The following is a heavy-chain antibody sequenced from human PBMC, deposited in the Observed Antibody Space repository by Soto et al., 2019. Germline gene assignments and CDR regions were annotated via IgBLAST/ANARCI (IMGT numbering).Heavy chain of an antibody. Sequence: SGGSLRLSCTASGFTFGDYAMSWVRQAPGKGLEWVGFIRSKAYGGTTEYAASVKGRFTISRDDSKSIAYLQMNSLKTEDTAVYYCTQGEVGYYYGMDVWGQGTTVTV. J-gene: IGHJ6*02. CDR3: TQGEVGYYYGMDV. CDR1: GFTFGDYA. D-gene: IGHD3-16*01. CDR2: IRSKAYGGTT. V-gene: IGHV3-49*04.